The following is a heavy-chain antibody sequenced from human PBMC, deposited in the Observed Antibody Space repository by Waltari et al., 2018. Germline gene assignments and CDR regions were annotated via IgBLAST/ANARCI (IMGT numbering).Heavy chain of an antibody. CDR3: VAATPSSDK. D-gene: IGHD6-19*01. Sequence: EVELVASGGGLGQPGGSLRLSCEVSGVSLSDRWLHWVRQTPEKGLVWVARVNSDCSNTAYADSVRGRVIISRDAARNTLFLQMSSVRVDDTALYYCVAATPSSDKWGQGTLVTVSS. J-gene: IGHJ4*02. CDR2: VNSDCSNT. CDR1: GVSLSDRW. V-gene: IGHV3-74*01.